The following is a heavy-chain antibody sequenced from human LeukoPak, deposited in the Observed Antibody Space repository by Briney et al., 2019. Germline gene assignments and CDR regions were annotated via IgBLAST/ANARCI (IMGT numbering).Heavy chain of an antibody. Sequence: GGSLRLSCAASGFTFSHFWMSWVRQAPGKGLEWVAYIKKTGSETYYVDSVKGRFTISRDNAKNSLYLQMNSLRAEDTAVYYCARVGMGVWGQGTTVTVSS. CDR3: ARVGMGV. CDR2: IKKTGSET. CDR1: GFTFSHFW. V-gene: IGHV3-7*01. J-gene: IGHJ6*02.